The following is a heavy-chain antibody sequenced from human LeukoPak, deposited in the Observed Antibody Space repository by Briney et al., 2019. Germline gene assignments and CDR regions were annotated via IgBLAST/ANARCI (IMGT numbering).Heavy chain of an antibody. CDR2: IGTAGDP. V-gene: IGHV3-13*05. J-gene: IGHJ3*02. Sequence: PGGSLRLSCAASGFTFSSYDMHWVHQATGKGLEWVSAIGTAGDPYYPGSVKGRFTISRENAKNSLYLQMNSLRAGDTAVYYCARGKYGDYPGAFDIWGQGTMVTVSS. CDR3: ARGKYGDYPGAFDI. CDR1: GFTFSSYD. D-gene: IGHD4-17*01.